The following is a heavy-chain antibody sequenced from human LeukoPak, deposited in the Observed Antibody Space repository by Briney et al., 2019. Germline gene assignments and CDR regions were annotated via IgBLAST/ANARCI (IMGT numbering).Heavy chain of an antibody. CDR2: IYYSGST. CDR3: ARGAVTMIVVATHGGWFDP. V-gene: IGHV4-31*03. D-gene: IGHD3-22*01. J-gene: IGHJ5*02. Sequence: SETLSLTCTVSGGSISTNNYYWGWIRQHPGKGLEWIGYIYYSGSTYYNPSLKSRVTISVDTSKNQFSLKLSSVTAADTAVYYCARGAVTMIVVATHGGWFDPWGQGTLLTVSS. CDR1: GGSISTNNYY.